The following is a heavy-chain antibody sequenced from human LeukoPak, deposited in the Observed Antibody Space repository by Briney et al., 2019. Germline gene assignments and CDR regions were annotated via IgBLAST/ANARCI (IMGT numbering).Heavy chain of an antibody. CDR3: ARHSCSSSTTCSAYFQH. V-gene: IGHV4-59*08. J-gene: IGHJ1*01. CDR2: IYYSGST. Sequence: PSETLSLTCAVSGGSISNYYWSWIRQPPGKGLEWIGYIYYSGSTNYNPSLKSRVTILVDSSKNHFSLKLSSVTAADTAVYYCARHSCSSSTTCSAYFQHWGQGTLVTVSS. CDR1: GGSISNYY. D-gene: IGHD2-2*01.